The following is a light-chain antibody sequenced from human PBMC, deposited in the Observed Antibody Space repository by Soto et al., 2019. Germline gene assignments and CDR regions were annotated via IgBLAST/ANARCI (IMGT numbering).Light chain of an antibody. CDR3: QQYGRSPPWT. J-gene: IGKJ1*01. Sequence: EIGFTQSPGTLSLYPGERATLSCRASQSVSSLYLAWFQQKPGQAPSLLIYGASTRATGIPDRFSGSGSGTDFTLTISRLEPEDFAVYYCQQYGRSPPWTFGQGTKVDIK. CDR1: QSVSSLY. V-gene: IGKV3-20*01. CDR2: GAS.